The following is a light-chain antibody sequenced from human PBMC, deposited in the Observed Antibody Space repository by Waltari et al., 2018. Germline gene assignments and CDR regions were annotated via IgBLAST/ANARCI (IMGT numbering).Light chain of an antibody. CDR3: QQRANWPPLS. J-gene: IGKJ4*01. Sequence: EIVLTQSPATLDLSPGERVRLPCRASQSVSTFLAWYQQKPGQAPRLLIYHASNRATGIPARFSGRGSGTNFTLTISSLEPEDFAVYYCQQRANWPPLSFGGGTRVEIK. CDR2: HAS. V-gene: IGKV3-11*01. CDR1: QSVSTF.